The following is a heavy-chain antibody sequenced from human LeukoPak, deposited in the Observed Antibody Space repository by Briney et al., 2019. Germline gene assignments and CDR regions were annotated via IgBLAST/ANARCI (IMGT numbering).Heavy chain of an antibody. J-gene: IGHJ5*02. V-gene: IGHV4-59*08. CDR3: ATCAPNRYWLAP. CDR2: IDYSGYT. CDR1: NGSISNDY. Sequence: SETLSLTCNVSNGSISNDYWLWVRQPPGKGLEGIAYIDYSGYTDYNPSVKSRVTMSIDTSKSQFTLHLRSVSAADTAIYYCATCAPNRYWLAPWGQGILVTVSS.